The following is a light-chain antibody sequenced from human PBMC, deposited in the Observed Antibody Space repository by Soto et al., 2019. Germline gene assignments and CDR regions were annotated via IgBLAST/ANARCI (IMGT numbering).Light chain of an antibody. V-gene: IGKV1-5*01. CDR2: HSS. J-gene: IGKJ1*01. CDR1: QTINNW. CDR3: QHYNSYPWT. Sequence: DIQMTQSPSTLSASIGDRVTITCRASQTINNWLAWYQQKPGKAPNLLIYHSSNLETGVQSRFSGSAFGTEFTLTISSLQPDDFATYYCQHYNSYPWTFGQGTNVEIK.